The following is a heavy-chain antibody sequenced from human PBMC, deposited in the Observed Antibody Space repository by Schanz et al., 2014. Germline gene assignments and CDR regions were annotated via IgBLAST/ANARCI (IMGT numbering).Heavy chain of an antibody. CDR3: AREIPAGGHFDY. CDR1: GFTFSSYG. J-gene: IGHJ4*02. Sequence: VQLVESGGGVVQPGRSLRLSCAASGFTFSSYGMHWVRQAPGKGLEWVAIISLDGSNQYYADSVKGRFTISRDNSKNTLYLRMISLRAEDTAMFYCAREIPAGGHFDYWGQGTLVSVSS. V-gene: IGHV3-30*03. D-gene: IGHD2-15*01. CDR2: ISLDGSNQ.